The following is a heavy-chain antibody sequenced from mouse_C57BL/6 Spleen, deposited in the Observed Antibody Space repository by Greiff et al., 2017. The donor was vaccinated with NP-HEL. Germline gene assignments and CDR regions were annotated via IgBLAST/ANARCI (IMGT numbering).Heavy chain of an antibody. CDR1: GFTFSSYG. V-gene: IGHV5-6*01. CDR3: ARHGDYDGGPWFAY. Sequence: EVQLQESGGDLVKPGGSLKLSCAASGFTFSSYGMSWVRQTPDKRLEWVATISSGGSYTYYPDSVKGRFTLSRDNAKNTLYLQMSSLKSEDTAMYYCARHGDYDGGPWFAYWGQGTLVTVSA. CDR2: ISSGGSYT. D-gene: IGHD2-4*01. J-gene: IGHJ3*01.